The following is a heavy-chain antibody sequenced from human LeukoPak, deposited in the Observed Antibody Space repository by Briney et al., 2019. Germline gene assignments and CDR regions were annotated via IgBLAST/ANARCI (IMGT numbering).Heavy chain of an antibody. V-gene: IGHV4-30-4*08. CDR2: IYYSGST. D-gene: IGHD2-15*01. J-gene: IGHJ4*02. CDR1: GGSISSGDYY. Sequence: SQTLSLTCTVSGGSISSGDYYWSWIRQPPGKGLEWIGYIYYSGSTYYNPSLKSRVTISVDTSKNQFSLKLSSVTAADTAVYYCARETVALGSFDYWGQGTLVTVSP. CDR3: ARETVALGSFDY.